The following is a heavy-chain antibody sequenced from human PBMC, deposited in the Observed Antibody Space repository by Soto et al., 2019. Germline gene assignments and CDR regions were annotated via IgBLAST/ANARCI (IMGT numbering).Heavy chain of an antibody. D-gene: IGHD3-10*01. CDR2: IYYSGST. Sequence: QVQLQESGPGLVKPSETLSLTCTVSGGSISSYYWSWIRQPPGKGLERIGYIYYSGSTNYNPSLKSRVTISVDTSKNQFSLKLSSVTAADTAVYYCARAVMVRGFIIPWFDPWGQGTLVTVSS. J-gene: IGHJ5*02. CDR3: ARAVMVRGFIIPWFDP. CDR1: GGSISSYY. V-gene: IGHV4-59*01.